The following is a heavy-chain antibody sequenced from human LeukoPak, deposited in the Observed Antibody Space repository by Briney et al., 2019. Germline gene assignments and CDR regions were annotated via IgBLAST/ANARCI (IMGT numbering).Heavy chain of an antibody. Sequence: ASVKVSCKASGGTFSSYAISWVRQAPGQGLEWMGGIIPIFGTASYAQKFQGRVTITADESTSTAYMELSSLRSEDTAVYYCARDSLNLGYCSGGSCYSPYNWFDPWGQGTLVTVSS. J-gene: IGHJ5*02. D-gene: IGHD2-15*01. CDR1: GGTFSSYA. V-gene: IGHV1-69*13. CDR3: ARDSLNLGYCSGGSCYSPYNWFDP. CDR2: IIPIFGTA.